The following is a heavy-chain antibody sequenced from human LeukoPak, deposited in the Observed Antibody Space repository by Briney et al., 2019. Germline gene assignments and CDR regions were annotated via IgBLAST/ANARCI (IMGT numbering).Heavy chain of an antibody. V-gene: IGHV3-49*04. CDR3: TRDRVGYCSSTSCRVMGAFYI. CDR1: GFTFGDYA. CDR2: IRSKADGGTT. J-gene: IGHJ3*02. D-gene: IGHD2-2*01. Sequence: GGSLRLSCTASGFTFGDYAMSWVRQAPGKGLEWVGFIRSKADGGTTEYGASVKGRFNISRDDSKSIPYLQMTSLKTEDTAVYYCTRDRVGYCSSTSCRVMGAFYIWGQGTMVTVSS.